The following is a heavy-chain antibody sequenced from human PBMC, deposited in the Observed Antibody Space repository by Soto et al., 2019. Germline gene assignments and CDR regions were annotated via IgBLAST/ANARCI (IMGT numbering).Heavy chain of an antibody. CDR1: GATLSTHG. V-gene: IGHV1-69*13. CDR3: AAGDSSDTGDY. Sequence: ASVEVSCKXSGATLSTHGISWVRQAPGQGLEWMGGTIPIIGTTDYAEKFQGRVKITADESTTTSYMELSSLRPDDTAVYYCAAGDSSDTGDYWGQGTLVTVSS. D-gene: IGHD5-18*01. J-gene: IGHJ4*02. CDR2: TIPIIGTT.